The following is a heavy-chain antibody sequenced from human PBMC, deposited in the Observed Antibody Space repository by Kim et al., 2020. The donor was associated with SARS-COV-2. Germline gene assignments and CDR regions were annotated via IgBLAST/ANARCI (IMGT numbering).Heavy chain of an antibody. D-gene: IGHD6-19*01. J-gene: IGHJ3*02. CDR3: ARVVQWLVQGDAFDI. Sequence: QKFQGRVTITADESTSTAYMELSSLRSEDTAVYYCARVVQWLVQGDAFDIWGQGTMVTVSS. V-gene: IGHV1-69*01.